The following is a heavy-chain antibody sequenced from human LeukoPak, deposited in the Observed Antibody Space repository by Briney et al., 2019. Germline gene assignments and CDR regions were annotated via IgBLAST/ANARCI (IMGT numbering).Heavy chain of an antibody. CDR2: IYYSGST. CDR1: GGSISSNSYY. CDR3: ATVGITMVRGVTTGYMDV. V-gene: IGHV4-39*07. J-gene: IGHJ6*03. D-gene: IGHD3-10*01. Sequence: SETLSLTCAVSGGSISSNSYYWGWIRQPPGKGLEWIGSIYYSGSTNYNPSLKSRVTISVDTSKNQFSLKLSSVTAADTAVYYCATVGITMVRGVTTGYMDVWGKGTTVTISS.